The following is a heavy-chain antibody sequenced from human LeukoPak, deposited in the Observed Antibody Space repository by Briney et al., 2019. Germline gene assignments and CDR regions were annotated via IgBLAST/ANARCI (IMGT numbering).Heavy chain of an antibody. Sequence: GGSLRLSCAASGFTFSSYAMSWVRQAPGKGLEWVSAISGSGGSTYYADSVKGRFTISRDNSKNTLYLQMNNLRAEDTAVYYCAKAHIAAADYYYYYMDVWGKGTTVTVSS. J-gene: IGHJ6*03. CDR1: GFTFSSYA. D-gene: IGHD6-13*01. CDR2: ISGSGGST. CDR3: AKAHIAAADYYYYYMDV. V-gene: IGHV3-23*01.